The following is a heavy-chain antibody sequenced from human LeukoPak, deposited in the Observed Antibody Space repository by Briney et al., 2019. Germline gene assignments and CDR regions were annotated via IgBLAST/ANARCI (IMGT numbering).Heavy chain of an antibody. V-gene: IGHV3-23*01. J-gene: IGHJ3*01. CDR1: GFPVSSYG. D-gene: IGHD6-13*01. CDR2: FSATDGSA. CDR3: AKARIAAAGTGAFDV. Sequence: PGGSLRLSCAASGFPVSSYGMTWVRLAPGKGLEWVSAFSATDGSAQYAESVKGRFTISRDNSKNSLYLQMNSLRDEDTAVYYCAKARIAAAGTGAFDVWGQGTMVTVSS.